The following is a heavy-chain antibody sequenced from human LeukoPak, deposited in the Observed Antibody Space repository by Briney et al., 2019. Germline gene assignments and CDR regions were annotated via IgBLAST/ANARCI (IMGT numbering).Heavy chain of an antibody. CDR1: GGSFSGYY. D-gene: IGHD1-14*01. Sequence: SETLSLTCAVYGGSFSGYYLSWIRQPPGKGLEWIGEINHSGSTNYNPSLKSRVTISVDTSKNQFSLKLSSVTAADTAVYYCAILAPEPLGYWGQGTLVTVSS. V-gene: IGHV4-34*01. J-gene: IGHJ4*02. CDR2: INHSGST. CDR3: AILAPEPLGY.